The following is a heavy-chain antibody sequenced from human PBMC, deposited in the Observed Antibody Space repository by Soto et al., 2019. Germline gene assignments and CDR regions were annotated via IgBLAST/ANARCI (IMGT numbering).Heavy chain of an antibody. V-gene: IGHV3-23*01. J-gene: IGHJ5*02. CDR2: ISGSGGST. CDR1: GFTFSSYA. D-gene: IGHD2-15*01. Sequence: GSLRLSCAASGFTFSSYAMSWVRQAPGKGLEWVSAISGSGGSTYYADSVKGRFTISRDNSKNTLYLQMNSLRAEDTAVYYCAKDLELSPMVGYCSGGSCYNWFDPWGQGTLVTVSS. CDR3: AKDLELSPMVGYCSGGSCYNWFDP.